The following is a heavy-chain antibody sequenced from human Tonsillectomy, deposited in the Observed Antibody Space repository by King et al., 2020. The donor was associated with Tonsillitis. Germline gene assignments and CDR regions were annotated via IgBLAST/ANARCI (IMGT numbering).Heavy chain of an antibody. CDR3: GTASIVRGVIGY. Sequence: QLVQSGAEVKKPGASVKVSCKVSGYTLTELSMHWVRQAPGKGLEWMGGFDPEDGETIYAQKFQGRVTMTEDTSTDTAYMELNRLSSEDTAVYYCGTASIVRGVIGYWGQGTLVTVSS. J-gene: IGHJ4*02. CDR1: GYTLTELS. V-gene: IGHV1-24*01. CDR2: FDPEDGET. D-gene: IGHD3-10*01.